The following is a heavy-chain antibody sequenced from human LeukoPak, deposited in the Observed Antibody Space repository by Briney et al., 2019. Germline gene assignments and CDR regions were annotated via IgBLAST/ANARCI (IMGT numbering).Heavy chain of an antibody. V-gene: IGHV4-59*01. CDR3: AREITIFGVVRFDP. Sequence: SETLSLTCTISGGSISSYYWSWIRQPPGKGLEWIGYIYYSGSTNYNPSLKSRVTISVDTSKNQFSLKLSSVTAADTAVYYCAREITIFGVVRFDPWGQGTLVTVSS. D-gene: IGHD3-3*01. CDR1: GGSISSYY. CDR2: IYYSGST. J-gene: IGHJ5*02.